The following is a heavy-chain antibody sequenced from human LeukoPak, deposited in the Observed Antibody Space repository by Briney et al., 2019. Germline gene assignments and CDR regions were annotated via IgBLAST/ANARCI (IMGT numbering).Heavy chain of an antibody. D-gene: IGHD2-21*02. CDR3: ARGDFPNCIGDCFDS. Sequence: PGGSLRLSCAASRFTFKNNGIHWVRQAPGKGLEWVAVIWFDGSETRYADSVKGRFTISRDDSKNTVYLQMNSLRVEDTAVYYCARGDFPNCIGDCFDSWGQGTLVTVSS. CDR2: IWFDGSET. CDR1: RFTFKNNG. V-gene: IGHV3-33*01. J-gene: IGHJ4*02.